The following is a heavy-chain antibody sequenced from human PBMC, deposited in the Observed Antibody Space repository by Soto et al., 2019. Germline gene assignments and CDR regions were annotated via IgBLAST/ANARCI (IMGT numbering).Heavy chain of an antibody. V-gene: IGHV2-5*02. J-gene: IGHJ4*02. Sequence: SGPTLVNPTQTLTLTCTFSGFSLSTSGVGVGWIRQPPGKALEWLALIYWDDDKRYSPSLKSRLTITKDTSKNQVVLTMTNMDPVDTATYYCAHAKTWEVGYSSSWLFDYWGQGTLVTVSS. CDR1: GFSLSTSGVG. D-gene: IGHD6-13*01. CDR2: IYWDDDK. CDR3: AHAKTWEVGYSSSWLFDY.